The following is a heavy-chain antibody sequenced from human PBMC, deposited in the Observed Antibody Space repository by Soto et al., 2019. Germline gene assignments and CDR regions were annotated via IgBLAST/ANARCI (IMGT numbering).Heavy chain of an antibody. Sequence: KPSEPLSLTCAVYGAPFSGYYWTWIRQPPGKGLEWIGEINHTGSTKYNPSLKSRVTISLDTSKNQFSLSLRPVTAADTAVYYCARGRESLGAVTPFEAWGQGTQVTVAT. V-gene: IGHV4-34*01. D-gene: IGHD3-3*01. CDR3: ARGRESLGAVTPFEA. CDR2: INHTGST. J-gene: IGHJ1*01. CDR1: GAPFSGYY.